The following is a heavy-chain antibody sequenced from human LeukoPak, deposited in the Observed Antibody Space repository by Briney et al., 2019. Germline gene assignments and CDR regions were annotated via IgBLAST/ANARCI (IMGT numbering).Heavy chain of an antibody. Sequence: ASVKVSCKASGYTFTSYGISWVRQAPGQGLEWMGWISAYNGNTNYAQKLQGRVTMTTDTSTSTAYMELRSLRSDDTAVYYCARQESRNYQYEGLDYWGQGNLVTVSS. CDR1: GYTFTSYG. J-gene: IGHJ4*02. CDR2: ISAYNGNT. V-gene: IGHV1-18*01. D-gene: IGHD3-16*01. CDR3: ARQESRNYQYEGLDY.